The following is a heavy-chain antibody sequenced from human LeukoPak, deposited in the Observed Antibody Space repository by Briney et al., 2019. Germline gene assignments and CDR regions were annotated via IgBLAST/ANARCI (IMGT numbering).Heavy chain of an antibody. J-gene: IGHJ6*02. Sequence: PGRSLRLSCAASGFTFSSYAMHWVRQAPGKGLEWVAVISYDGSNKYYADSVKGRFTISRDNSKNTLYLQMNSLRAGDTAVYYCARDSGGPFKDENYYYYYGMDVWGQGTTVTVSS. CDR3: ARDSGGPFKDENYYYYYGMDV. CDR1: GFTFSSYA. V-gene: IGHV3-30-3*01. D-gene: IGHD4-23*01. CDR2: ISYDGSNK.